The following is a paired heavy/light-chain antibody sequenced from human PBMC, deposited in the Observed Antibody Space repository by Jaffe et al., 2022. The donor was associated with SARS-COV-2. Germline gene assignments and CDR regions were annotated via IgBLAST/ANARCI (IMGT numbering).Light chain of an antibody. J-gene: IGLJ2*01. V-gene: IGLV1-44*01. CDR2: SNN. CDR1: SSNIGSNT. CDR3: AAWDDSLNGPV. Sequence: QSVLTQPPSASGTPGQRVTISCSGSSSNIGSNTVNWYQHLPGTAPKLLIYSNNQRPSGVPDRFSGSKSGTSASLAVSGLQSEDETDYYCAAWDDSLNGPVFGGGTKLTVL.
Heavy chain of an antibody. J-gene: IGHJ6*02. CDR1: GYTFTGYY. D-gene: IGHD3-10*01. CDR3: ARLFSPGLDGMDV. CDR2: INPNSGGT. V-gene: IGHV1-2*02. Sequence: QVHLVQSGAEVRKPGASVKVSCKASGYTFTGYYIHWVRQAPGQGLEWMGWINPNSGGTNYAQRFQGRVTMTRDTSISTAYMELSRLRSDDTALYHCARLFSPGLDGMDVWGQGTTVAVSS.